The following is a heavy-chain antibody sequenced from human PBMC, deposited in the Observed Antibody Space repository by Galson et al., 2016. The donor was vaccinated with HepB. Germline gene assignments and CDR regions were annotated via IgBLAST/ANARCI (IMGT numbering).Heavy chain of an antibody. CDR1: GDTIRSYY. CDR2: IFNSGST. V-gene: IGHV4-59*01. J-gene: IGHJ3*01. Sequence: ETLSLTCIVSGDTIRSYYWNWIRQSPGKGLEWIGSIFNSGSTNCNSSLKSRVSMSVDTSKNQFSLKLTSVTAADTAVYYCARHVEDNDAFDVWGQGTKVTVSS. D-gene: IGHD2-15*01. CDR3: ARHVEDNDAFDV.